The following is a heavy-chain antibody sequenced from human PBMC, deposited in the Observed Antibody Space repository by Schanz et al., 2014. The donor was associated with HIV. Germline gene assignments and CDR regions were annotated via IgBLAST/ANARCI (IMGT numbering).Heavy chain of an antibody. CDR2: IWYDGSNK. J-gene: IGHJ5*02. V-gene: IGHV3-33*03. Sequence: QIQVVESGGGVVQPGRSLRLSCAASGFTFSTYAMHWVRQAPGKGLEWVAVIWYDGSNKYYVDSVKGRFTISRDNAKNSLYLQMNSLRAEDMAVYYCARSQGVVVPGAFDPWGQGTLVTVSS. CDR3: ARSQGVVVPGAFDP. D-gene: IGHD2-2*01. CDR1: GFTFSTYA.